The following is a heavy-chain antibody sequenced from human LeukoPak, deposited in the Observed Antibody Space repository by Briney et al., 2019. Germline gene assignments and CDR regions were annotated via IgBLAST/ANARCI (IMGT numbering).Heavy chain of an antibody. D-gene: IGHD4-17*01. CDR1: GGSISSSNW. V-gene: IGHV4-4*02. CDR3: ASFGTTVITFDAFDI. CDR2: IYHSGST. Sequence: SGTLSLTCAVSGGSISSSNWWSWVRQPPGKGLEWIGEIYHSGSTNYNPSLKSRVTISVDKSKNQFSLKLSSMTAADTAVYYCASFGTTVITFDAFDIWGQGTMVTVSS. J-gene: IGHJ3*02.